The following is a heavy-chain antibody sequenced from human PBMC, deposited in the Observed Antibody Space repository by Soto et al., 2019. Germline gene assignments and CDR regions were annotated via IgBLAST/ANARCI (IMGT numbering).Heavy chain of an antibody. CDR3: ARDTSDYYDSSGYSHLYGMDV. D-gene: IGHD3-22*01. Sequence: SVKVSCKASGGTFSSYAISWVRQAPGQGLEWMGGIIPIFGTANYAQKFQGRVTITADESTSTAYMELSSLRSEDTAVYYCARDTSDYYDSSGYSHLYGMDVWGQGTTVTVSS. CDR1: GGTFSSYA. J-gene: IGHJ6*02. V-gene: IGHV1-69*13. CDR2: IIPIFGTA.